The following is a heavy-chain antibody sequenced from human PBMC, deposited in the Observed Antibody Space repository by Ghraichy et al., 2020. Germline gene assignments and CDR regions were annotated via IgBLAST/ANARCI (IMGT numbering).Heavy chain of an antibody. Sequence: GESLNISCKGSGYSFTSYWIGWVRQMPGKGLEWMGIIYPGDSDTRYSPSFQGQVTISADKSISTAYLQWSSLKASDTAMYYCARQFSGYDFVVVGATRSHYFDYWGQGTLVTVSS. J-gene: IGHJ4*02. CDR1: GYSFTSYW. CDR2: IYPGDSDT. CDR3: ARQFSGYDFVVVGATRSHYFDY. V-gene: IGHV5-51*01. D-gene: IGHD5-12*01.